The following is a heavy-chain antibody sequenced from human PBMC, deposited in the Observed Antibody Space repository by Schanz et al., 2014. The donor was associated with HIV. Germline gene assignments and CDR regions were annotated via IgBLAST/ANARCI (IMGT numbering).Heavy chain of an antibody. Sequence: VQLVESGGGVVQPGRSLRLSCAASGFIFSSYGMYWVRQAPGKGLEWVSSISGGSGSTFYADSVKGRFTISRVNSKNTLYLQMNSLRAEDTAIYYCAKTSITLGMDVWGQGTTVTVSS. CDR3: AKTSITLGMDV. CDR1: GFIFSSYG. CDR2: ISGGSGST. D-gene: IGHD1-20*01. J-gene: IGHJ6*02. V-gene: IGHV3-23*04.